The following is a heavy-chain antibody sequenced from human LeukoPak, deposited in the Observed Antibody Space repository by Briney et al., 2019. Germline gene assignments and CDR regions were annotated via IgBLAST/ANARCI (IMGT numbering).Heavy chain of an antibody. J-gene: IGHJ4*02. D-gene: IGHD1-1*01. CDR1: GFTFSDYS. CDR3: ASWYDVTLDY. Sequence: GGSLRLSCAASGFTFSDYSMTWIRQAPGKGLEWLSFISNNGDSTYYADSVRGRFSISRDNAKNSLYLQMNNLRAEDTAVYYCASWYDVTLDYWGQGTLVTVSS. V-gene: IGHV3-11*01. CDR2: ISNNGDST.